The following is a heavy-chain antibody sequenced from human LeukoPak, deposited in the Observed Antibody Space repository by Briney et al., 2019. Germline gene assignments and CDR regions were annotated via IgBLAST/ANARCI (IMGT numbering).Heavy chain of an antibody. Sequence: GGSLRLSCAASGFTFSSYAMGWVRQAPGKGLEWVSAISGSGGSTYYADSVKGRITISRDNSKNTLYLQMNSLRAEDTAVYYCASSSIWNYGSRPHYWGQGTLVTVSS. CDR2: ISGSGGST. CDR1: GFTFSSYA. V-gene: IGHV3-23*01. J-gene: IGHJ4*02. CDR3: ASSSIWNYGSRPHY. D-gene: IGHD1-7*01.